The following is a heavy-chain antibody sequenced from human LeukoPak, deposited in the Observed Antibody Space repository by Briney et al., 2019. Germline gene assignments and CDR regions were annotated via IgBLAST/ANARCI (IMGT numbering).Heavy chain of an antibody. CDR3: AREGRSNMLNWFDP. CDR2: IYTSGST. V-gene: IGHV4-4*07. D-gene: IGHD2-8*01. Sequence: SETLSLTCTVSGGSISSYYWSWIRQAAGKGLEWIGRIYTSGSTNYNPSLKSRVTMSVDTSKNQFSLKLSSVTAADTAVYYCAREGRSNMLNWFDPWGQGTLVTVSS. J-gene: IGHJ5*02. CDR1: GGSISSYY.